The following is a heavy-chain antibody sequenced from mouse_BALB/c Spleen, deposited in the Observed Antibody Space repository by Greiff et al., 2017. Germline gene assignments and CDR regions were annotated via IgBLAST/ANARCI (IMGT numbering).Heavy chain of an antibody. CDR3: AVTTGAY. D-gene: IGHD1-1*01. J-gene: IGHJ3*01. V-gene: IGHV5-6*01. Sequence: EVKVVESGGDLVKPGGSLKLSCAASGFTFSSYGMSWVRQNSDKRLEWVATISSGGSYTYYPDSVKGRFTISRDNAKNTLYLQMSSLKSEDTAMYYCAVTTGAYWGQGTLVTVSA. CDR2: ISSGGSYT. CDR1: GFTFSSYG.